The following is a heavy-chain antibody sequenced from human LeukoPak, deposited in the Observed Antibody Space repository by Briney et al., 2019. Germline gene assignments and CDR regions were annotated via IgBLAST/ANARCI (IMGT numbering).Heavy chain of an antibody. J-gene: IGHJ4*02. CDR3: ARGIQLWSISY. Sequence: GGSLRLSCAASGFTFSSYGMHWVRQAPGKGLEWVAVISNDGSNKHYGDSVKGRFTIPRDNSKNTLYLQMNSLRAEDTAVYYCARGIQLWSISYWGQGTLVTVSS. CDR2: ISNDGSNK. CDR1: GFTFSSYG. D-gene: IGHD5-18*01. V-gene: IGHV3-30*03.